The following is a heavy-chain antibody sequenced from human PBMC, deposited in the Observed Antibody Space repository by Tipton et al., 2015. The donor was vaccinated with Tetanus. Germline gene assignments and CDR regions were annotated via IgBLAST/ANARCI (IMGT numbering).Heavy chain of an antibody. CDR2: IYNTGRT. Sequence: TLSLTCTVSGGSINSFNYYWGWVRQLPGKGLEWIGSIYNTGRTYYNPSLASRLTMSIDTSKIQFSLKLSSVTAADTAVYYCAKRDYKKGNWFDPWGQGIPVTVSS. V-gene: IGHV4-39*01. CDR1: GGSINSFNYY. CDR3: AKRDYKKGNWFDP. J-gene: IGHJ5*02. D-gene: IGHD4-11*01.